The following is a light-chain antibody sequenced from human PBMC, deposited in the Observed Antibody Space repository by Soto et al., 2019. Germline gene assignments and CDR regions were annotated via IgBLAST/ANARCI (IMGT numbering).Light chain of an antibody. CDR2: GAS. J-gene: IGKJ1*01. Sequence: EIVLTQSPGTLSLSPGERATLSCRASQSVSSSYLAWYQQKPGQAPRLLIYGASSRATVIPDRFSGSGSGTDFTLTFSRLEPEDFAVYYCQQYVSSRTFGQGTKV. CDR1: QSVSSSY. V-gene: IGKV3-20*01. CDR3: QQYVSSRT.